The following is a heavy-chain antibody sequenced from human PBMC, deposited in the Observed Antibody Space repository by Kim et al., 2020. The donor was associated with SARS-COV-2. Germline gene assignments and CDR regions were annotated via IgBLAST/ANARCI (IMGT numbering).Heavy chain of an antibody. CDR3: DYIVVVPAAMYFDY. CDR1: GFSLSTRGVG. Sequence: SGPTLVNPTQTLTLTCTFSGFSLSTRGVGVGWIRQPPGKALEWLALIYWDDDKRYSPSLKSRLTITKDTSKNQVVLTMTNMDPVDTATYYCDYIVVVPAAMYFDYWGQGTLVTVSS. CDR2: IYWDDDK. J-gene: IGHJ4*02. V-gene: IGHV2-5*02. D-gene: IGHD2-2*01.